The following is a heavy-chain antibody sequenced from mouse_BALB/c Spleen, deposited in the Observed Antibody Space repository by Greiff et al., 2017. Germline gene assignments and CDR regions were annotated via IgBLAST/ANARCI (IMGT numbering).Heavy chain of an antibody. J-gene: IGHJ4*01. D-gene: IGHD1-1*02. Sequence: QVQLQQSGAELVRPGTSVKISCKASGYTFTNYWLGWVKQRPGHGLEWIGDIYPGGGYTNYNEKFKGKATLTADTSSSTAYMQLSSLTSEDSAVYFCARGPMVSYAMDYWGQGTSVTVSS. V-gene: IGHV1-63*02. CDR1: GYTFTNYW. CDR3: ARGPMVSYAMDY. CDR2: IYPGGGYT.